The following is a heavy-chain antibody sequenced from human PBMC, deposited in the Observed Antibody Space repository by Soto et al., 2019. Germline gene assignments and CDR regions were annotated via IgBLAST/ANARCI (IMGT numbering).Heavy chain of an antibody. J-gene: IGHJ4*02. CDR3: ATSYGSGYRAFDY. V-gene: IGHV1-69*02. D-gene: IGHD3-10*01. Sequence: QVQLVQSGAELKKPGSSVKVSCKASGDTFSFYTINWVRQAPGLGLEWMGRVNPILSMSNYAQKFQGRVTMTADKSTSTAYMERRSLRSADTAFYYCATSYGSGYRAFDYWGQGALVTVSS. CDR2: VNPILSMS. CDR1: GDTFSFYT.